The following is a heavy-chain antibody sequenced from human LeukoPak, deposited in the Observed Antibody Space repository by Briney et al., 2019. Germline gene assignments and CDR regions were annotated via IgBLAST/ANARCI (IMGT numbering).Heavy chain of an antibody. D-gene: IGHD6-19*01. J-gene: IGHJ3*02. Sequence: GGSLRLSCAASGFTFSSYAMSWVRQAPGKGLEWVSSISGSGGSTYYSDSVKGRFTISRDNSKNTLYPQLNSLRAEDTAVYYCAKDRSSGWYDAFDIWGQGTMVIVSS. CDR1: GFTFSSYA. V-gene: IGHV3-23*01. CDR2: ISGSGGST. CDR3: AKDRSSGWYDAFDI.